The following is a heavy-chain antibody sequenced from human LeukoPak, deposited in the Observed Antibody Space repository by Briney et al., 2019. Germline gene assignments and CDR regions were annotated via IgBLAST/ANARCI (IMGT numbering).Heavy chain of an antibody. Sequence: ASVKVSCKASGYTFTGYYMHWVRQAPGQGLEWMGWINPNSGGTNYAQKFQGRVTMTRDTSISTAYMELSRLRSDDTAVYYCARDLGTTVTYLDAFDIWGQGTMVTVSS. CDR3: ARDLGTTVTYLDAFDI. J-gene: IGHJ3*02. CDR2: INPNSGGT. CDR1: GYTFTGYY. V-gene: IGHV1-2*02. D-gene: IGHD4-17*01.